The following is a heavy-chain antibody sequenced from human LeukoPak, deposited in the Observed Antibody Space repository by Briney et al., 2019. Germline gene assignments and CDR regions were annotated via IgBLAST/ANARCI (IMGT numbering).Heavy chain of an antibody. Sequence: PSETLSLTCTVSGGSISSHYWSWIRQPPGKGLEWIGYIYYSGSTNYNPSLQSRVTISVDTSKNQFSLKLSSVTAADTAVYYCASLQTSGSYYDYFDYWGQGTLVTVSS. D-gene: IGHD1-26*01. V-gene: IGHV4-59*11. CDR2: IYYSGST. J-gene: IGHJ4*02. CDR3: ASLQTSGSYYDYFDY. CDR1: GGSISSHY.